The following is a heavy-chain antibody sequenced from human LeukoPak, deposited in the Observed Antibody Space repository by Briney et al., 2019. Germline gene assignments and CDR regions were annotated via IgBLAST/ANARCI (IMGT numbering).Heavy chain of an antibody. CDR2: IYYSGRT. CDR3: ARMWSSLYAFDI. D-gene: IGHD2-21*01. J-gene: IGHJ3*02. Sequence: SETLSLTCTVSGGSISSHYWSWIRQPPGKGLEWIGYIYYSGRTNYIPSLKSRVTISVNTSKNPFSLKLSSVPAADTAVYYCARMWSSLYAFDIWGQGTMVTVSS. CDR1: GGSISSHY. V-gene: IGHV4-59*11.